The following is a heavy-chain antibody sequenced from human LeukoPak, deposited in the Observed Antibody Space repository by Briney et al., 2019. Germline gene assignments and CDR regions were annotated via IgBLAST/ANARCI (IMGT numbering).Heavy chain of an antibody. Sequence: PGRSLRLSCAASGFTFSSYGMHWVRQAPGKGLEWVAVIWYDGSNKYYADSVKGRFTISRDNSKNTLYLQMNSLRAEDTAVYCCARDREGSYYDSSGYFDYWGQGTLVTVSS. CDR3: ARDREGSYYDSSGYFDY. V-gene: IGHV3-33*01. CDR1: GFTFSSYG. D-gene: IGHD3-22*01. CDR2: IWYDGSNK. J-gene: IGHJ4*02.